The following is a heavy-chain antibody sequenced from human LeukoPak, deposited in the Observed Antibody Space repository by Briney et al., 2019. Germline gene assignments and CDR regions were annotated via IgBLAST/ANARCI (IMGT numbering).Heavy chain of an antibody. J-gene: IGHJ3*02. V-gene: IGHV3-7*01. CDR3: ARENFYDSSGYDAFDI. CDR1: GITLSTYW. CDR2: IKQDGSEK. Sequence: GGSLRLSCAASGITLSTYWMSWVRQAPGKGLEWVANIKQDGSEKNYVDSVKGRFTISRDNAKNSLYLQMNSLRAEDTAVYYCARENFYDSSGYDAFDIWGQGTMVTVSS. D-gene: IGHD3-22*01.